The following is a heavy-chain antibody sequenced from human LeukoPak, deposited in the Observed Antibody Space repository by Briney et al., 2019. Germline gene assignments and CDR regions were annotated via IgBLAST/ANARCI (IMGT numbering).Heavy chain of an antibody. CDR2: IRYDGSNK. J-gene: IGHJ3*02. CDR3: ARAKRNAFDI. Sequence: QTGGSLRLSCAASGFTFSSYGMHWVRQAPGKGLEWVAFIRYDGSNKYYADSVKGRFTISRDNSKNTLYLQMNSLRAEDTAVYYCARAKRNAFDIWGQGTMVTVSS. V-gene: IGHV3-30*02. CDR1: GFTFSSYG.